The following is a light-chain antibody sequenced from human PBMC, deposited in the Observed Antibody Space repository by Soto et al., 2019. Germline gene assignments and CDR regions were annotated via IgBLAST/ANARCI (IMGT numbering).Light chain of an antibody. V-gene: IGKV1-17*01. CDR2: VAS. CDR1: QDIGIN. J-gene: IGKJ1*01. Sequence: DIQMTQSPSSLSASVGDRVTMTCRASQDIGINLGWFQQKPGKAPKRLIYVASSVQSGAPSRFSGSGSGTEFTLTISSLQTEDFAGYFCLQHNAYPWTFGQGTKVEV. CDR3: LQHNAYPWT.